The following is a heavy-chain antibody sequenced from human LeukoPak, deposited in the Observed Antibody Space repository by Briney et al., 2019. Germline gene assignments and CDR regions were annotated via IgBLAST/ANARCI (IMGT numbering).Heavy chain of an antibody. CDR1: GFMFSSNW. J-gene: IGHJ4*02. CDR3: AKEGRSLQTY. Sequence: GGSLRLSCAASGFMFSSNWMSWVRLAPGKGLEWVANIKEDGTETYYVDSVKGRFTISRDNAKNSLYLQMNNLRVEDTAVYYCAKEGRSLQTYWGQGTLVTVSS. CDR2: IKEDGTET. D-gene: IGHD5-24*01. V-gene: IGHV3-7*03.